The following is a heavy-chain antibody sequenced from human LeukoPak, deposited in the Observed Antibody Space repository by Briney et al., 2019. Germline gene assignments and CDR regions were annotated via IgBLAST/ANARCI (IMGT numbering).Heavy chain of an antibody. V-gene: IGHV3-21*04. Sequence: GGPLNSSVQASGFPSSSKTLNWSGQAQGRGRRGASSISSISSYIYYADSVKGRFTISRDNAKNSLYLQMNSLSAEDTAVYYCAREREVYGSGSYYSLYDYWGQGTLVTVSS. J-gene: IGHJ4*02. CDR1: GFPSSSKT. CDR2: ISSISSYI. CDR3: AREREVYGSGSYYSLYDY. D-gene: IGHD3-10*01.